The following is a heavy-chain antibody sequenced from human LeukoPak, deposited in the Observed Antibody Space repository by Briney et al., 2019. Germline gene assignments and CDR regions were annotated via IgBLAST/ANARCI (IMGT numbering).Heavy chain of an antibody. D-gene: IGHD3-10*01. CDR2: ISTNGGST. J-gene: IGHJ4*02. CDR1: GFTFSEYS. Sequence: PGGSLRLSCAASGFTFSEYSMHWVRQAPGKGLEHVSAISTNGGSTYYANSVKGRFTISRDDPKNTLDLQMGSLRPEDMAVYYCARGFRYYGSGIDYWGQGTLVTVSS. CDR3: ARGFRYYGSGIDY. V-gene: IGHV3-64*01.